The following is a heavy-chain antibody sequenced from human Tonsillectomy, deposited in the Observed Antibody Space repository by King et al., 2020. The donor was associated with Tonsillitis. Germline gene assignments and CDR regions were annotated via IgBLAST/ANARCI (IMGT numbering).Heavy chain of an antibody. Sequence: QLVQSGAEVKKPGASVKVSCKASAYTFSSYDINWVRQATGQGLEWMGWMNPNSGHTGCAQKFQGRVTMTRNTSISTAYMELSSLRSEDTAVYYCVRGYIAAAGGFDPWGQGTLVTVSS. CDR1: AYTFSSYD. V-gene: IGHV1-8*01. D-gene: IGHD6-13*01. J-gene: IGHJ5*02. CDR3: VRGYIAAAGGFDP. CDR2: MNPNSGHT.